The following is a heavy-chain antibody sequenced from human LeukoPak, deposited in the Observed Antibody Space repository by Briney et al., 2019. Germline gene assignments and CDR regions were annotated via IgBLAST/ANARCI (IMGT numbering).Heavy chain of an antibody. V-gene: IGHV1-69*04. CDR3: ARARGTRSSWADY. CDR1: GGTFSSYA. CDR2: IIPILGIA. Sequence: ASVKVSCKASGGTFSSYAISWVRQAPGQGLEWMGRIIPILGIANYAQKFQGRVTITADKSTSTAYMELSSLRSEDTAVYYCARARGTRSSWADYWGQGTLVTVSS. D-gene: IGHD6-13*01. J-gene: IGHJ4*02.